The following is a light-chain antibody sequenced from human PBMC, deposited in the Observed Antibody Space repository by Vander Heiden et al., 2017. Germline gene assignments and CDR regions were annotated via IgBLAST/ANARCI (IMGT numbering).Light chain of an antibody. V-gene: IGLV1-44*01. J-gene: IGLJ3*02. CDR2: SKK. Sequence: QSVLTQPPSASGTPGQRVTISCSGRSYNIGSNTVNWYQQLQETAPKLLIYSKKQRPPGVPDRCSGAKSGTSAALAISGRQAEDEADYYCAAWDDSRNGWVFGGGTKLTVL. CDR1: SYNIGSNT. CDR3: AAWDDSRNGWV.